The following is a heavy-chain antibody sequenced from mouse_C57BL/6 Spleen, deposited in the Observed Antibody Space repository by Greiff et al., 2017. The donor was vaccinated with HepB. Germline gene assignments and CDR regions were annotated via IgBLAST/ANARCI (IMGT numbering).Heavy chain of an antibody. CDR2: ISDGGSYT. CDR3: ARDIYYGKVDWFAY. D-gene: IGHD2-1*01. V-gene: IGHV5-4*01. Sequence: EVQGVESGGGLVKPGGSLKLSCAASGFTFSSYAMSWVRQTPEKRLEWVATISDGGSYTYYPDNVKGRFTISRDNAKNNLYLQMSHLKSEDTAMYYCARDIYYGKVDWFAYWGQGTLVTVSA. CDR1: GFTFSSYA. J-gene: IGHJ3*01.